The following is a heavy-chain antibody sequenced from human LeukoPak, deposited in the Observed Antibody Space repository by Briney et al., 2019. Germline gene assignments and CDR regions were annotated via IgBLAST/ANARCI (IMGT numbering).Heavy chain of an antibody. CDR1: GFTFNSYW. CDR3: ARDYSASGAHDY. V-gene: IGHV3-7*01. CDR2: IKQDGSDK. Sequence: GGSLRLSCAASGFTFNSYWMNWVRQAPGKGLEWVANIKQDGSDKYYVDSVRGRFTISRDNAKNSLYLQMNSLRAEDTAVYYCARDYSASGAHDYWGQGTLVTVSS. D-gene: IGHD3-10*01. J-gene: IGHJ4*02.